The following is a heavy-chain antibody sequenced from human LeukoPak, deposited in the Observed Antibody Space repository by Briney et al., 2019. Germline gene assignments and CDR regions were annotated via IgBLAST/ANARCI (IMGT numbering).Heavy chain of an antibody. Sequence: ASVKVSCKACGYTFTNYHMHWVRQAPGQGLELMGIINPNGGGTTYAQKFQGRVTMTRDTSTSTVYMDLSSLRSEDTAVYYCARDTYESSGYYYPDYWGQGTVVTVSS. CDR2: INPNGGGT. CDR1: GYTFTNYH. J-gene: IGHJ4*02. V-gene: IGHV1-46*01. D-gene: IGHD3-22*01. CDR3: ARDTYESSGYYYPDY.